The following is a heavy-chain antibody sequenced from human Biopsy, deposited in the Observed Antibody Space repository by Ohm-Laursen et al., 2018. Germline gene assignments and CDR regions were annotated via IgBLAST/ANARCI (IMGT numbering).Heavy chain of an antibody. D-gene: IGHD6-6*01. CDR2: IMPAFGVV. CDR3: ARGEAARVNDNYRYRLDH. J-gene: IGHJ6*02. V-gene: IGHV1-69*13. Sequence: SVKVSCKTSGGNLRSYGISWVRQAPGQGLEWMGGIMPAFGVVNYGQNFEGRVTIDADDSTTTVDLSSLTSEDTAVYYCARGEAARVNDNYRYRLDHWGQGTTVVVSS. CDR1: GGNLRSYG.